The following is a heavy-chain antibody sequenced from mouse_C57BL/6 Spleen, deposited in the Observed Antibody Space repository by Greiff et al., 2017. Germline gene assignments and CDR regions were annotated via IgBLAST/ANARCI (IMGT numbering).Heavy chain of an antibody. CDR1: GYTFTDYD. Sequence: PSGAALFRPGASVPLSCQASGYTFTDYDMHWVKQTPVHGLEWIGAIDPETGGTAYNQKFKGKAILTADKSSSTAYMELRSLTSEDSAVYYCTRRAYYSPFDYWGQGTTLTVSS. D-gene: IGHD2-12*01. J-gene: IGHJ2*01. CDR3: TRRAYYSPFDY. V-gene: IGHV1-15*01. CDR2: IDPETGGT.